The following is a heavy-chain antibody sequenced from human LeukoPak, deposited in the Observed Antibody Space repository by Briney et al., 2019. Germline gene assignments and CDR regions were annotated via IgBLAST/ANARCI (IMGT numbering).Heavy chain of an antibody. J-gene: IGHJ4*02. V-gene: IGHV1-2*06. CDR3: ARVVVTAAMPGYYFDY. CDR2: INPNSGGT. Sequence: ASVKVSCKASGYTFTGYYMHWVRQAPGQGLEWMGRINPNSGGTNYAQKFQGRVTMNRDTSISTAYMELSRLRSDDTAVYYCARVVVTAAMPGYYFDYWGQGTLVTVSS. CDR1: GYTFTGYY. D-gene: IGHD2-2*01.